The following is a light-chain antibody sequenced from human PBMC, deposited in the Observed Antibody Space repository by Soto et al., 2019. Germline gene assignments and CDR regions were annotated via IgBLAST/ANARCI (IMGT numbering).Light chain of an antibody. Sequence: DIQMTQSLSTLSASVGYRVTCTCRASRSISNRLVWYQQRPGIAPKRLIFDASIVQSGVPSRFSGSGSVTEFTLTISSLQPEDFGTYYCLQHNSYPWTFGQGTKVDI. CDR3: LQHNSYPWT. CDR1: RSISNR. V-gene: IGKV1-5*01. CDR2: DAS. J-gene: IGKJ1*01.